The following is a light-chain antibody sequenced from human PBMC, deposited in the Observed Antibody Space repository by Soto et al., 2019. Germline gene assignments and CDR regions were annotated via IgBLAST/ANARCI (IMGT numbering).Light chain of an antibody. Sequence: EIVVTQSPGTLSLSPGERATLSCRASQSVSSSYLARYQQKPGQAPRLLIYGASSRAPGIPDRFSGSGSGTDFPLTISRVEPEDVAVYCCHLYRSAPPYTFGQGTKLEIK. CDR2: GAS. J-gene: IGKJ2*01. CDR3: HLYRSAPPYT. CDR1: QSVSSSY. V-gene: IGKV3-20*01.